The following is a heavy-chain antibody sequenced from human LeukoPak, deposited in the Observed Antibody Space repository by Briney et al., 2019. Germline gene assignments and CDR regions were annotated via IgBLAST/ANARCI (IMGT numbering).Heavy chain of an antibody. CDR1: GYTLTELS. CDR3: AREGGYDSSGYYGDY. V-gene: IGHV1-2*02. J-gene: IGHJ4*02. Sequence: ASVKVSCKVSGYTLTELSMHWVRQAPGQGLEWMGWINPNSGGTNYAQKFQGRVTMTRDTSISTAYMELSRLRSDDTAVYYCAREGGYDSSGYYGDYWGQGTLVTVSS. CDR2: INPNSGGT. D-gene: IGHD3-22*01.